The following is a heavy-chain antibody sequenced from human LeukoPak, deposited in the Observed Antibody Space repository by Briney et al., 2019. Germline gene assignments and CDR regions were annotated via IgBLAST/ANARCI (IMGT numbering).Heavy chain of an antibody. CDR2: ISANNGNT. CDR1: GYTFINYG. J-gene: IGHJ4*02. Sequence: ASVKVSCKASGYTFINYGISWVRQAPGQGLEWMGWISANNGNTNYVQKLQGRVTMTTDTSTSTAYMELRSLRPDDTAVYYCARRGSYPDRSDFWGQGTLVTVSS. CDR3: ARRGSYPDRSDF. D-gene: IGHD1-26*01. V-gene: IGHV1-18*01.